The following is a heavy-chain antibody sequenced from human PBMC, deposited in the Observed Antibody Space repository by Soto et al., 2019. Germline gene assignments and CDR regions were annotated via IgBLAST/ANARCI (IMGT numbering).Heavy chain of an antibody. CDR1: GSSFSAYY. Sequence: SSETLSFTCGVSGSSFSAYYWIWIRQPPGKGLEWIGYISYSGSTNYNPSLKSRPTISVDTSKNQFSLKLRSVTAADTAVYYCARASPYGDYALDYWGQGTLVTVSS. CDR2: ISYSGST. D-gene: IGHD4-17*01. V-gene: IGHV4-59*01. CDR3: ARASPYGDYALDY. J-gene: IGHJ4*02.